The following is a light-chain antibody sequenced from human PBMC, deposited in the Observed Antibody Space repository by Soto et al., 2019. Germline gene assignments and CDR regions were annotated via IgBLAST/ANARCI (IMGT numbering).Light chain of an antibody. J-gene: IGKJ5*01. CDR2: NAS. CDR3: QQRGDWPPIT. Sequence: ENVLTQSPGTLSLSPGERATLSCRASQSISRTYLAWYQQKPVQAPRLLIYNASNRTTGIPARFSGSGSGTDFTLTISSLEPEDFAVYYCQQRGDWPPITFGQGTRLEIK. V-gene: IGKV3-11*01. CDR1: QSISRTY.